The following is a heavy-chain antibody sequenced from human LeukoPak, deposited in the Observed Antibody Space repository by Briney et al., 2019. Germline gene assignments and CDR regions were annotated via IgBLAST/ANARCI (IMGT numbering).Heavy chain of an antibody. CDR3: ARSKYYDFWSGYFAHAYYFDY. J-gene: IGHJ4*02. CDR1: GGTFSSYA. Sequence: SVKVSCKASGGTFSSYAISWVRQAPGQGLEWMGGIIPIFSTANYAQKFQGRVTITTDESTSTAYMELSSLRSEDTAVYYCARSKYYDFWSGYFAHAYYFDYWGQGTLVTVSS. CDR2: IIPIFSTA. D-gene: IGHD3-3*01. V-gene: IGHV1-69*05.